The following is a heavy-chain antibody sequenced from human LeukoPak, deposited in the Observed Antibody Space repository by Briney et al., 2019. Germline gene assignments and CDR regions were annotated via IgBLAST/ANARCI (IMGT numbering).Heavy chain of an antibody. CDR2: IYYSGST. CDR1: GGSISSSSYY. V-gene: IGHV4-39*07. D-gene: IGHD2-2*01. J-gene: IGHJ5*02. Sequence: TSETLSLTCTVSGGSISSSSYYWGWIRQPPGKGLEWIGSIYYSGSTYYNPSLKSRVTISVDTSKNQFSLKLSSVTAADTAVYYCARAAVPAAMERTPENWFDPWGQGTLVTVSS. CDR3: ARAAVPAAMERTPENWFDP.